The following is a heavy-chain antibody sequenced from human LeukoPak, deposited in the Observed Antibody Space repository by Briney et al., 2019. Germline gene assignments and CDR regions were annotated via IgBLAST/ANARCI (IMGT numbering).Heavy chain of an antibody. Sequence: ASVKVSCKASGYTFTGYYMHWVRQAPGQGLEWMGWINPNSGGTNYAQKFQGRVTMTRDTSISTAYMELRSLRSDDTAVYYCARVRTGNYDPTGYWGQGTLVTVSS. CDR2: INPNSGGT. CDR1: GYTFTGYY. J-gene: IGHJ4*02. D-gene: IGHD3-3*01. CDR3: ARVRTGNYDPTGY. V-gene: IGHV1-2*02.